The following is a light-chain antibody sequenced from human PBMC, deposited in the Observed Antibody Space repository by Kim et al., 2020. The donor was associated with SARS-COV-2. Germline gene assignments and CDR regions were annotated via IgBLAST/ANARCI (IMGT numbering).Light chain of an antibody. CDR1: QSVSSY. Sequence: SLSAGERANLSCRASQSVSSYFAWYQQKPGQAPRLLIDDASNRATGIPARFSGSGSGTDFTLTISSLEPEDFAVYYCQQRSNWPYSFGQGTKLEI. J-gene: IGKJ2*03. V-gene: IGKV3-11*01. CDR3: QQRSNWPYS. CDR2: DAS.